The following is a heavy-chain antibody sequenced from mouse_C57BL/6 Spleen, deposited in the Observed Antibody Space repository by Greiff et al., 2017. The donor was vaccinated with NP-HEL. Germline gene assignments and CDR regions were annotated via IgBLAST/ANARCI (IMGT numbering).Heavy chain of an antibody. V-gene: IGHV7-3*01. CDR2: IRNKANGYTT. Sequence: EVNVVESGGGLVQPGGSLSLSCAASGFTFTDYYMSWVRQPPGKALEWLGFIRNKANGYTTEYSASVKGRFTISRDNSQSILYLQMNALRAEDSATYYCARTTVASYWYFDVWGTGTTVTVSS. J-gene: IGHJ1*03. CDR1: GFTFTDYY. D-gene: IGHD1-1*01. CDR3: ARTTVASYWYFDV.